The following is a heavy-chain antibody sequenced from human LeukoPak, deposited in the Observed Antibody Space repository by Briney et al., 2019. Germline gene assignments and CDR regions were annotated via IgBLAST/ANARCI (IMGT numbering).Heavy chain of an antibody. D-gene: IGHD1-26*01. Sequence: SETLSLTCTVSGGSINSYYWSWIRQPPGKGLEWIGYISYSGSTNYNPSLKSRVTISIDTSKNQVSLKLTSVTAADTAVYHCARHQLGSTRSMDVWGKGTTVTISS. CDR2: ISYSGST. CDR1: GGSINSYY. V-gene: IGHV4-59*08. J-gene: IGHJ6*03. CDR3: ARHQLGSTRSMDV.